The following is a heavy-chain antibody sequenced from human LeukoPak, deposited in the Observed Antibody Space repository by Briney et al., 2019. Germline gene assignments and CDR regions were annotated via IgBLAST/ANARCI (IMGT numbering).Heavy chain of an antibody. D-gene: IGHD6-13*01. V-gene: IGHV1-18*01. CDR3: ARDGSSSWYGYYYYGMDV. Sequence: ASVKVSCKASGYTFTSYGISWVRQAPGQGLEWMGWISADNGNTNYAQKLQGRVTMTTDTSTSTAYMELRSLRSDDTAVYYCARDGSSSWYGYYYYGMDVWGQGTTVTVSS. J-gene: IGHJ6*02. CDR2: ISADNGNT. CDR1: GYTFTSYG.